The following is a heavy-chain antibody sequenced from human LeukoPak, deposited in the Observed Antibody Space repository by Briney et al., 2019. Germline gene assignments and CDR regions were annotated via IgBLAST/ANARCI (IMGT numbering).Heavy chain of an antibody. V-gene: IGHV1-46*01. Sequence: ASVKVSCKASGYTFTSYDINWVRQATGQGLEWMGIINPSGGSTSYAQKFQGRVTMTRDMSTSTVYMELSSLRSEDTAVYYCAREAVVPAAMQGELGYWGQGTLVTVSS. J-gene: IGHJ4*02. D-gene: IGHD2-2*01. CDR1: GYTFTSYD. CDR3: AREAVVPAAMQGELGY. CDR2: INPSGGST.